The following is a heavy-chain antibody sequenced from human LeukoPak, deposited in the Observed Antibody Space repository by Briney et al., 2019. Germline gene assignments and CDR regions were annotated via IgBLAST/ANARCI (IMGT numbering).Heavy chain of an antibody. CDR1: GFTFRSHG. CDR2: ISTSGSTI. Sequence: GGTLRLSCVASGFTFRSHGMNWVRQAPGKGLEWVSYISTSGSTIYYADSVKGRFTISRDNAKNSLYLQMNSLRAEDTAVYYCARDYGGSSPFDYWGQGTLVTVSS. V-gene: IGHV3-48*03. CDR3: ARDYGGSSPFDY. D-gene: IGHD4-23*01. J-gene: IGHJ4*02.